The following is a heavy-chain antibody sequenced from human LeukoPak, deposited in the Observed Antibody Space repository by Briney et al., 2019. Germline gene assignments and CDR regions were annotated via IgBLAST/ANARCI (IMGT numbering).Heavy chain of an antibody. J-gene: IGHJ3*02. CDR3: AREATYFYDSKADFDI. D-gene: IGHD3-22*01. Sequence: SETLSLTCAVYGGSFSGYYWSWIRQPPGKGLEWIGEINHSGSTNYNPSLKSRVTMSVDTSKNQFSLKLNSVTAADTAVYYCAREATYFYDSKADFDIWGQGTMVTASS. CDR2: INHSGST. V-gene: IGHV4-34*01. CDR1: GGSFSGYY.